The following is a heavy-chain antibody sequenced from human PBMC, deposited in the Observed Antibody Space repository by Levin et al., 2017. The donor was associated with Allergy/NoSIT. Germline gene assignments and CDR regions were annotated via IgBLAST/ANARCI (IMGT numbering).Heavy chain of an antibody. V-gene: IGHV1-46*01. Sequence: ASVKVSCKASGYTFTSYYMHWVRQAPGQGLEWMGIINPSGGSTSYAQKFQGRVTMTRDTSTSTVYMELSSLRSEDTAVYYCASTQTGYSSGWYQGGFDYWGQGTLVTVSS. J-gene: IGHJ4*02. CDR1: GYTFTSYY. CDR3: ASTQTGYSSGWYQGGFDY. D-gene: IGHD6-19*01. CDR2: INPSGGST.